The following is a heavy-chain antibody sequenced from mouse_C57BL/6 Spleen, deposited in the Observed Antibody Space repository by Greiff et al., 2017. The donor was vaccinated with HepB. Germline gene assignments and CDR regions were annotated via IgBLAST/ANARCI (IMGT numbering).Heavy chain of an antibody. CDR3: ARDYGSSRGNY. Sequence: EVKLMESGAELVKPGASVKLSCTASGFNIKDYYMHWVKQRTEQGLERIGRIDPEDGETKYAPKFQGKATITADTSSNTAYLQLSSLTSEDTAVYYCARDYGSSRGNYWGQGTTLTVSS. V-gene: IGHV14-2*01. D-gene: IGHD1-1*01. J-gene: IGHJ2*01. CDR2: IDPEDGET. CDR1: GFNIKDYY.